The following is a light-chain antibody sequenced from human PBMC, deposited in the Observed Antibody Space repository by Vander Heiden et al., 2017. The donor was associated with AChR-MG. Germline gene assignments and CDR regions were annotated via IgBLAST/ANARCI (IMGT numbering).Light chain of an antibody. CDR2: DTS. V-gene: IGLV7-46*01. J-gene: IGLJ2*01. CDR3: LLSYSGADVV. CDR1: TGAVTSGHY. Sequence: QAVVTQEPSLTVSPGGTVTLTCGPSTGAVTSGHYPYWFQQKPGQAPRTLIYDTSNKHSWTPARFSGSLLGGKAALTLSGAQPEDEAEYYCLLSYSGADVVFGGGTKLTVL.